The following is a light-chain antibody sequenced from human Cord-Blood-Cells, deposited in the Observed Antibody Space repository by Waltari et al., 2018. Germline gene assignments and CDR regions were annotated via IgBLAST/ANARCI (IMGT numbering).Light chain of an antibody. CDR3: CSYAGSYTWV. CDR2: DVS. Sequence: QSALTQPRPVSGSPGQSVHIPCPGTNNDGGGFKFGPWYQQHPGKAPKLIVYDVSKRPSGVPDRFSGSKSGNTASLTISGLQAEDEADYYCCSYAGSYTWVFGGGTKLTVL. CDR1: NNDGGGFKF. V-gene: IGLV2-11*01. J-gene: IGLJ3*02.